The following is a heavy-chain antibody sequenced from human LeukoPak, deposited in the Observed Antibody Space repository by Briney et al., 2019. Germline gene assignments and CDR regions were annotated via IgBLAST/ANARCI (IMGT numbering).Heavy chain of an antibody. J-gene: IGHJ5*02. CDR1: GFTFSDYY. D-gene: IGHD3-9*01. Sequence: GGSLRLSCAASGFTFSDYYMSWIRQAPGKGLEWVSYISSSSSYTNYADSVKGRFTISRDNAKNSLYLQMNSLRAEDTAVYYWQKTAYDILTGYYMTWGQGTLVTVSS. CDR2: ISSSSSYT. V-gene: IGHV3-11*06. CDR3: QKTAYDILTGYYMT.